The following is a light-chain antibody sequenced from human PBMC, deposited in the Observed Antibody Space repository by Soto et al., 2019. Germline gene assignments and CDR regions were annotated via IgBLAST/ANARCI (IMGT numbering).Light chain of an antibody. J-gene: IGKJ4*01. CDR1: QGISNY. Sequence: DIQMTQSPSSLSASVGDRITITCRASQGISNYLAWYQQKPGKVPKLLIYAASTLQSGVPARFSGSESGTDFTLTISSLQPEDVATYYCQKYNFAPFTFGGGTRVEIK. V-gene: IGKV1-27*01. CDR2: AAS. CDR3: QKYNFAPFT.